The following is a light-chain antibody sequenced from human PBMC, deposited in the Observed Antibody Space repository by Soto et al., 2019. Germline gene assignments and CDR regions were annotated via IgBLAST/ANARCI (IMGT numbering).Light chain of an antibody. V-gene: IGKV1-39*01. CDR2: AAS. CDR3: QQSYDVPRT. CDR1: QSIHNY. Sequence: DIQMTQSPSSLSASVGDRVTITCRASQSIHNYLNWYQLKPGIAPRLLIYAASSLQSGVPSRFSGSGSGTDFTLTISSLQPEDFATYYCQQSYDVPRTFGPGTKVVFK. J-gene: IGKJ3*01.